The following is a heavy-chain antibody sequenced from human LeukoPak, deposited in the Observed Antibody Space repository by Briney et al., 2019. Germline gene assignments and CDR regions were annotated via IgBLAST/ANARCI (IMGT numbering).Heavy chain of an antibody. J-gene: IGHJ4*02. CDR1: GGSFSGYY. D-gene: IGHD6-13*01. CDR2: IYYSGST. V-gene: IGHV4-34*01. CDR3: ARDSPDLPIAAAGSSHYFDY. Sequence: PSETLSLTCAVYGGSFSGYYWSWIRQPPGKGLEWIGSIYYSGSTYYNPSLKSRVTISVDTSKNQFSLKLSSVTAADTAVYYCARDSPDLPIAAAGSSHYFDYWGQGTLVTVSS.